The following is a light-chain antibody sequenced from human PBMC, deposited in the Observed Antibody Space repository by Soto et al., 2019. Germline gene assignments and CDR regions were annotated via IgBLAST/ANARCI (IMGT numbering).Light chain of an antibody. J-gene: IGKJ4*01. Sequence: MQMTQSPSSVSASVGDRVTITCRASQGISGWLAWYQQTPGKAPKLLIYATSTLQSGVPPRFSGSASGTDFTLTISSLQPEDFATYYCLQSNNFPPLTFGGGTKVEIK. CDR3: LQSNNFPPLT. V-gene: IGKV1-12*01. CDR1: QGISGW. CDR2: ATS.